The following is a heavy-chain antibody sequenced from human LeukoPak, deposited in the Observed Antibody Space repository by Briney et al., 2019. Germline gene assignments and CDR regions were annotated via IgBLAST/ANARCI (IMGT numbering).Heavy chain of an antibody. CDR3: AERGYSGYDSWAFDI. CDR1: GYTFTSYY. CDR2: INPSGGST. J-gene: IGHJ3*02. Sequence: EASVTVSCKASGYTFTSYYMHWVRQAPGQGLEWMGIINPSGGSTSYAQKFQGRVTMTRDMSTSTVYMELSSLRSEDTAVYYCAERGYSGYDSWAFDIWGQGTMVTVSS. D-gene: IGHD5-12*01. V-gene: IGHV1-46*01.